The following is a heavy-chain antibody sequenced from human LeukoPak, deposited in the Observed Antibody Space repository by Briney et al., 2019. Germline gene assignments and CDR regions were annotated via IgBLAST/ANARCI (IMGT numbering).Heavy chain of an antibody. V-gene: IGHV3-64D*06. CDR2: ISSDGGST. CDR3: VRAGIPGYSSSWYEVDY. D-gene: IGHD6-13*01. J-gene: IGHJ4*02. CDR1: GFTFSSYA. Sequence: PGGSLRLSCSASGFTFSSYAMRWVRQAPGKGLEYVSAISSDGGSTYYADSVKGRFTISRDNSKNTLYLQMSSLRAEDTAVYYCVRAGIPGYSSSWYEVDYWGQGTLVTVSS.